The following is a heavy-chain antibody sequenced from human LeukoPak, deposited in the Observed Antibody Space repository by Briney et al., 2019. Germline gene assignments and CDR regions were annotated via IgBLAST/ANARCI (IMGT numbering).Heavy chain of an antibody. CDR1: GFTFSSYA. V-gene: IGHV3-30*04. CDR3: AKCRSVDAFDI. CDR2: ISYHGSNK. J-gene: IGHJ3*02. Sequence: GGSLRLSCAASGFTFSSYAMHWVRQAPGKGLEWVAVISYHGSNKNYADSVKGRFTISRDNSKNTVYLQMNSLRAEDTAVYYCAKCRSVDAFDIWGQGTMVTVSS.